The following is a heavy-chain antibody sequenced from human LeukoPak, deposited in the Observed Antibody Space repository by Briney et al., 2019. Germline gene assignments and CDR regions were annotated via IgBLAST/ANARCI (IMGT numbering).Heavy chain of an antibody. J-gene: IGHJ6*03. D-gene: IGHD2-2*01. CDR1: GYGFTSYW. CDR3: ARHDDLGYCSSTSCSPNYYMDV. V-gene: IGHV5-51*01. Sequence: GESLKISCKGSGYGFTSYWIGWVRQMPGKGLEWMGIIYPGDSDTRYSPSFQGQVTISADKSISTAYLQWSSLKASDTAMYYCARHDDLGYCSSTSCSPNYYMDVWGKGTTVTVSS. CDR2: IYPGDSDT.